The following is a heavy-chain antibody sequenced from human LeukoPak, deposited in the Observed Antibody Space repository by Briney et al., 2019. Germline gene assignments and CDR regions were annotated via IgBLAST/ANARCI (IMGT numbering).Heavy chain of an antibody. CDR1: GFTFSHHW. V-gene: IGHV3-74*01. J-gene: IGHJ5*02. CDR2: ISSDESST. Sequence: GGSLRLSCAASGFTFSHHWMHWVRQAPGKGLVWVSHISSDESSTTYADPVKGRFTISRGNRKNTLYLQMNSLRVEDTAMYYCTRNPDGRNWFDPWGQGTLVTVSS. CDR3: TRNPDGRNWFDP. D-gene: IGHD1-14*01.